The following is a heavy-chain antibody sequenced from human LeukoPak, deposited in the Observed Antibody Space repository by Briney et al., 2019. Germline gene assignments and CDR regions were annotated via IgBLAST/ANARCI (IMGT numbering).Heavy chain of an antibody. CDR2: IYYSGST. V-gene: IGHV4-59*01. D-gene: IGHD3-10*01. CDR1: GGXISSYY. CDR3: ARGRGYYYGSGRTFDY. Sequence: PSETLSLTCTVSGGXISSYYCSWIREPPGKGLEWIGYIYYSGSTNYNPSLKSRVTISVDTSKNQFSLKLSSVTAADTAVYYCARGRGYYYGSGRTFDYWGQGTLVTVSS. J-gene: IGHJ4*02.